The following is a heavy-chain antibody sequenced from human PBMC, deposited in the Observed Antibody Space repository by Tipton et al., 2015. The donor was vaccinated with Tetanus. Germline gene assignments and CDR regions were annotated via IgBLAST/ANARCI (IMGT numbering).Heavy chain of an antibody. CDR1: GFSFDDYA. CDR2: ITWNSNTV. D-gene: IGHD4-23*01. J-gene: IGHJ4*02. CDR3: AKDATFGGT. Sequence: SLRLSCTTSGFSFDDYAMHWVRQGPGKGLEWVSGITWNSNTVQYAEFVKGRFTISRDNAQSSLYLQMNSLSIEDTGLYFCAKDATFGGTWGQGTLVVVTS. V-gene: IGHV3-9*01.